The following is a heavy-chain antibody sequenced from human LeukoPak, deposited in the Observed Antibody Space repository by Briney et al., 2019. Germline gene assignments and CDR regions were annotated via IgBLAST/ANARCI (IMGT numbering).Heavy chain of an antibody. CDR2: IHTSGST. J-gene: IGHJ4*02. Sequence: SETLSLTCTVSGDSISNYHWSWIRQPAEKGLEWIGQIHTSGSTNYNPPLKSRVTMSIGTTEDQVSLTIRSVTAADTAFYYCARRDVSSGWSFDLWGQGTLVTVSS. D-gene: IGHD6-19*01. CDR1: GDSISNYH. CDR3: ARRDVSSGWSFDL. V-gene: IGHV4-4*07.